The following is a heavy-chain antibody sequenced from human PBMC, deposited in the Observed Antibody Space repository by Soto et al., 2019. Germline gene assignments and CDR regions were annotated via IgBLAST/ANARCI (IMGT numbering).Heavy chain of an antibody. V-gene: IGHV1-69*01. CDR3: ARDPASYDYESAGD. J-gene: IGHJ4*02. Sequence: QVQLVQSGAEVKKPGSSVKVSCKASGGTFSSYAISWVRQAPGQGLEWMGGIIPLFGTANYAQKFQGRVTITADESTSTAYVELSSMRSEDTAVYYCARDPASYDYESAGDWGQGTLVTVSS. CDR1: GGTFSSYA. CDR2: IIPLFGTA. D-gene: IGHD3-16*01.